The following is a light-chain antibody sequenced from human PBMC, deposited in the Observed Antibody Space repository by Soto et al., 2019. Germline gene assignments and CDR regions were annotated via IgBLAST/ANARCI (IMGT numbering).Light chain of an antibody. Sequence: QSVLTQPPSVSGAPGQRVTISCTGSSSNIGAGYDVHWYQQLPGTAPKLLIYGNSNRPSGVPDRFSGSKSGTSASLAITGLQAEDEADYYCQSYDSSLSLALFGTGTKVTVL. CDR3: QSYDSSLSLAL. CDR2: GNS. V-gene: IGLV1-40*01. CDR1: SSNIGAGYD. J-gene: IGLJ1*01.